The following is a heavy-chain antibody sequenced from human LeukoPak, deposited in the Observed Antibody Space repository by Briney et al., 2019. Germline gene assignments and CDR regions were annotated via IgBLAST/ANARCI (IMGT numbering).Heavy chain of an antibody. Sequence: PGGSLRLSCAASGFTFSSYGMHWVRQAPGKGLEWVAVISYDGSNKYYADSVKGRFTISRDNSKNTLYLQMNSLRAEDTAVYYCAKGGSSWTWVDYWGQGTLVTVSS. D-gene: IGHD6-13*01. J-gene: IGHJ4*02. CDR3: AKGGSSWTWVDY. CDR2: ISYDGSNK. V-gene: IGHV3-30*18. CDR1: GFTFSSYG.